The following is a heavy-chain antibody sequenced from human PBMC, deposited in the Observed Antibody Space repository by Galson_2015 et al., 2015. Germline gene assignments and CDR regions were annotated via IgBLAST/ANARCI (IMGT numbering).Heavy chain of an antibody. J-gene: IGHJ4*02. CDR1: GFTFSSYA. CDR3: ARSITMVRGVDY. CDR2: ISGSGGST. Sequence: SLRLSCAASGFTFSSYAMSWVRQAPGKGLEWVSAISGSGGSTYYADSVKGRFTISRDNAKNSLYLQMNSLRAEDTAVYYCARSITMVRGVDYWGQGTLVTVSS. V-gene: IGHV3-23*01. D-gene: IGHD3-10*01.